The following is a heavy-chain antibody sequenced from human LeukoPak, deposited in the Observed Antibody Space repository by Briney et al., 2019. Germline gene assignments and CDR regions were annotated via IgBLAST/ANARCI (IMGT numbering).Heavy chain of an antibody. J-gene: IGHJ4*02. CDR2: ISYDGSNK. CDR3: AKVQSSSWTFDY. D-gene: IGHD6-13*01. V-gene: IGHV3-30*18. CDR1: GFTFSSYG. Sequence: GGSLRLFCAASGFTFSSYGMHWVRQAPGKGLEWVAVISYDGSNKYYADSVKGRFTISRDNSKNTLYLQMNSLRAEDTAVYYCAKVQSSSWTFDYWGQGTLVTVSS.